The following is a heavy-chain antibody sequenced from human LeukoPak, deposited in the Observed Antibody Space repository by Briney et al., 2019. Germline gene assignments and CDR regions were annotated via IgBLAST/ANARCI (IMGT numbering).Heavy chain of an antibody. V-gene: IGHV3-7*01. CDR2: IKQDGGEK. CDR1: GFIFSNYW. CDR3: ARMSSGFSDH. J-gene: IGHJ4*02. D-gene: IGHD1-26*01. Sequence: GGSLGLSCATSGFIFSNYWMNWVRQAPGKGLEWVADIKQDGGEKYYVDSVKGRFTISRDNAKNSLYLQMNSLRAEDTALYYCARMSSGFSDHWGQGTLVTVSS.